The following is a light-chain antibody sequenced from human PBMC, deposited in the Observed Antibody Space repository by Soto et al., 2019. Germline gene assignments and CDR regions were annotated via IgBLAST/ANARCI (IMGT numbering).Light chain of an antibody. CDR2: WAS. J-gene: IGKJ3*01. CDR1: QSVLYSSNNKNY. V-gene: IGKV4-1*01. CDR3: QQYYSTLVT. Sequence: DIVMTQSPDCLAVSLGERATINCKSSQSVLYSSNNKNYLAWYQQKPGQPPKLLINWASTRESGVPERFSGSGSGTDFTLTISSLQAEDVAVYYCQQYYSTLVTLGPGNKVDIK.